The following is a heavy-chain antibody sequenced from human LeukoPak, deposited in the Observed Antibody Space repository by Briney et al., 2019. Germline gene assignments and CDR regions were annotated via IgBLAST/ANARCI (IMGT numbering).Heavy chain of an antibody. D-gene: IGHD6-13*01. Sequence: GGSLRLSCAASGFTFSSYGMHWVRQAPGKGLEGVAVIWYDGSNKYYADSVKGRFTISRDNSKNTLYLQMNSLRAEDTAVYYCAKDPYSSSWYTHFDYWGQGTLVTVSS. J-gene: IGHJ4*02. CDR1: GFTFSSYG. CDR2: IWYDGSNK. CDR3: AKDPYSSSWYTHFDY. V-gene: IGHV3-33*06.